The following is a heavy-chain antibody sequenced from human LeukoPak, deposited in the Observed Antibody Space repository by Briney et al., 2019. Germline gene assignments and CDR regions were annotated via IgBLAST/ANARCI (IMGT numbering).Heavy chain of an antibody. CDR3: ARNHYYYYMDV. CDR1: GFTFDDYT. V-gene: IGHV3-74*01. J-gene: IGHJ6*03. CDR2: INTDGSST. Sequence: GGSLRLSCAASGFTFDDYTMHWVRQAPGKGLEWVSRINTDGSSTSYADSVKGRFTISRDNAKNTLYLQMNSLRAEDTAVYYCARNHYYYYMDVWGKGTTVTVSS.